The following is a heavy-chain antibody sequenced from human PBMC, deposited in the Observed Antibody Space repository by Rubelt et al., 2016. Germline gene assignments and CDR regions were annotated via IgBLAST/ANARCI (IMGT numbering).Heavy chain of an antibody. J-gene: IGHJ3*02. CDR3: ARDVEMATISHAFDI. Sequence: KESGPTLVKPTQTLTLTCTFSGFSLSTSGVGVGWIRQPPGKALEWIGSIYYSGSTYYNPSLKSRVTISVDTSKNQFSLKLSSVTAADTAVYYCARDVEMATISHAFDIWGQGTMVTVSS. CDR1: GFSLSTSGVG. D-gene: IGHD5-24*01. CDR2: IYYSGST. V-gene: IGHV4-39*07.